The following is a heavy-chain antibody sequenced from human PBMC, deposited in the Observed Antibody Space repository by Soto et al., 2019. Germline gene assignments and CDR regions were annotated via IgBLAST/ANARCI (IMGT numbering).Heavy chain of an antibody. V-gene: IGHV1-8*01. CDR1: GYTFTSYD. J-gene: IGHJ5*02. D-gene: IGHD6-6*01. CDR3: ARGPPFIAARVSHWFDP. Sequence: QVQLVQSGAEVKKPGASVRVSCKASGYTFTSYDINWVRQATGQGLEWMGWMNPNSGNTGYAQKFQGRVTMTRNTSISTAYMELSSLRSEDTAVYYCARGPPFIAARVSHWFDPWGQGTLVTVSS. CDR2: MNPNSGNT.